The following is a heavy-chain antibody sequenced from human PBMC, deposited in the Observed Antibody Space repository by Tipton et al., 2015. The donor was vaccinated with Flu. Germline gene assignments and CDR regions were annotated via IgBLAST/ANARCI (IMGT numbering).Heavy chain of an antibody. Sequence: QVQLVQSGGGVVQPGRSLRLSCAASGFTFSSYAMHWVRQAPGKGLEWVAVISYDGSNKYYADSVKGRFTISRDNSKNTLYLQMNSLRAEETAVYYCARGGWEPRSGYYYYGMDVWGQGTTVTVSS. D-gene: IGHD1-26*01. J-gene: IGHJ6*02. CDR1: GFTFSSYA. V-gene: IGHV3-30*01. CDR3: ARGGWEPRSGYYYYGMDV. CDR2: ISYDGSNK.